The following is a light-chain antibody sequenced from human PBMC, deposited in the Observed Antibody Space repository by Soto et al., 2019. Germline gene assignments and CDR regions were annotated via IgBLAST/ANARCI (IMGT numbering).Light chain of an antibody. V-gene: IGLV4-69*01. CDR3: QTWGTGIHVV. CDR2: LDSDGSH. Sequence: QPVLTQSPSASASLGASVKLTFTLSSWHSSYAIAWHQQQPEKGPRYLMKLDSDGSHTKGDAIPDRFSGSSSGAERYLTISSLQSEDEADYYCQTWGTGIHVVFGGGTKLTVL. CDR1: SWHSSYA. J-gene: IGLJ2*01.